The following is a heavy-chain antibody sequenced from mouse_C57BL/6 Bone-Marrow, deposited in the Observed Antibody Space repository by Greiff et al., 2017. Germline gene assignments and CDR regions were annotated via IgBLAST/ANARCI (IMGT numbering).Heavy chain of an antibody. CDR1: GYTFTDYN. CDR2: ISPNNGGT. J-gene: IGHJ3*01. Sequence: VQLQQSGPELVKPGASVKIPCKASGYTFTDYNMAWVKQSHGKSLEWIGDISPNNGGTIYNQKVKGKATLTVEKSSSTSYIERRSLTSEYTAGYYCARELRWFAYWGQGTLVTVSA. D-gene: IGHD1-1*01. V-gene: IGHV1-18*01. CDR3: ARELRWFAY.